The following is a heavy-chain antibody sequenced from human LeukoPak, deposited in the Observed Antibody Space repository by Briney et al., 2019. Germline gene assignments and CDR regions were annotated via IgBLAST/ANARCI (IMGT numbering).Heavy chain of an antibody. Sequence: SETLSLTCTVSGGSISSYYWSWIRQPPGKGLEWIGYIYYSGSTYYNPSLKSRVTISVDTSKKQFSLKLNSVTAADTAVYYCARSLPSVTSGYFDYWGQGILVTVSS. D-gene: IGHD2-8*01. CDR3: ARSLPSVTSGYFDY. V-gene: IGHV4-59*08. CDR2: IYYSGST. CDR1: GGSISSYY. J-gene: IGHJ4*02.